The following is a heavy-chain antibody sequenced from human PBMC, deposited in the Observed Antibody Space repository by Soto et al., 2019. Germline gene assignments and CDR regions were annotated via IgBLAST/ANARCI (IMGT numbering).Heavy chain of an antibody. J-gene: IGHJ6*02. CDR2: TNPNSGGT. CDR3: ARSGLVATVTLYYYYYGMDG. Sequence: ASVKVSCKASGYTFTGYYMHWVRQAPGQGLEWMGWTNPNSGGTNYAQKFQGWVTMTRDTSISTAYMELSRLRSDDTAVYYCARSGLVATVTLYYYYYGMDGWGQGTTVTVSS. CDR1: GYTFTGYY. D-gene: IGHD4-17*01. V-gene: IGHV1-2*04.